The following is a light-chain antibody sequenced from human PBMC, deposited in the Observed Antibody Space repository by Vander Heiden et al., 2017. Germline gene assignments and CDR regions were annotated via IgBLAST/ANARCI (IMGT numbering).Light chain of an antibody. J-gene: IGKJ2*01. Sequence: DIQMTQSPSSLSASVGDRVTITCRASQSISSYLNWYQQKPGKAPKLLIYAASSLQSGVPSRFSGSASGTDFTLTSIRLQPEDFATYYCQQSDSTPYTFGQGTKLXMK. CDR2: AAS. CDR3: QQSDSTPYT. V-gene: IGKV1-39*01. CDR1: QSISSY.